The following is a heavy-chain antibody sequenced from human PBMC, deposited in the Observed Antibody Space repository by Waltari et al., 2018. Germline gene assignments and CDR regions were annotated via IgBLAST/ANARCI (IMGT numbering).Heavy chain of an antibody. CDR3: ARGMSSVWYGPFDY. CDR1: GGSINIYY. Sequence: QVQLQESGPGLVKPSETLSLTCTVSGGSINIYYWSWIRQPPGKGLEWIGYVSYTGNTIYNPSLESRVTLSADTSKNQVSLRLRSVTAADTAVYYCARGMSSVWYGPFDYWGQGTLVTVSS. CDR2: VSYTGNT. V-gene: IGHV4-59*08. D-gene: IGHD6-19*01. J-gene: IGHJ4*02.